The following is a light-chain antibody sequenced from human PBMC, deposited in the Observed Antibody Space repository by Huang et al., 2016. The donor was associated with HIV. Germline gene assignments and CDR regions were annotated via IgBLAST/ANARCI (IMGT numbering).Light chain of an antibody. CDR3: QQYNNWPPYT. CDR2: GSS. CDR1: QSVNSN. V-gene: IGKV3-15*01. J-gene: IGKJ2*01. Sequence: EIVMTQSPATMSVSPGERATISCRASQSVNSNLAWFQQKPGQAPRLLIYGSSTRATGIPARFSGSGSGTDFSLTIIILQSEDFAVYYCQQYNNWPPYTFGQGTKVEIK.